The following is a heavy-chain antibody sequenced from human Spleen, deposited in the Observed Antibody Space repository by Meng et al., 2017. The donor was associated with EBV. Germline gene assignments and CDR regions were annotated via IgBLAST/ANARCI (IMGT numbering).Heavy chain of an antibody. CDR2: MRPKSGNT. CDR1: GYTFTSFE. D-gene: IGHD2-2*01. J-gene: IGHJ4*02. Sequence: QEQLVQSGYEVKKPGASVKVSCKTSGYTFTSFEINWVRQATGQGLEWMGWMRPKSGNTGYAQKFQGRVTLTRNTSISTAYMELTNLRSEDTAIYYCARGKCSTTSCPIDHWGQGTLVTVSS. V-gene: IGHV1-8*01. CDR3: ARGKCSTTSCPIDH.